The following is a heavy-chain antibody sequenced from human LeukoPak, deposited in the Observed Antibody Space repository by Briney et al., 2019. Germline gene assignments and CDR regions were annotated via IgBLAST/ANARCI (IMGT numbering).Heavy chain of an antibody. V-gene: IGHV1-24*01. Sequence: ASVKVSCKVSGYTLTELSMHWVRQAPGKGFEWMGRFDPEKGETIYAQKFQGRVTMTEDTSTDTAYMELSSLRSEDTAMYFCARGRFGELLPNDYWGQGTLATVSS. CDR1: GYTLTELS. CDR2: FDPEKGET. D-gene: IGHD3-10*01. CDR3: ARGRFGELLPNDY. J-gene: IGHJ4*02.